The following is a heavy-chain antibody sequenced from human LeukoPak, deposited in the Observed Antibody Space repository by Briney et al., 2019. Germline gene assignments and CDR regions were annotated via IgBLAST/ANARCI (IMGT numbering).Heavy chain of an antibody. CDR3: ARVPPRYYYGSGSYLFSGDYMDV. CDR1: GGTFISYA. D-gene: IGHD3-10*01. V-gene: IGHV1-69*05. CDR2: IIPIFGTA. J-gene: IGHJ6*03. Sequence: AXVKVSCKASGGTFISYAISWVRQAPGQGLEWMGGIIPIFGTANYAQKFQGRVTMTTDTSTSTACMELRSLRSDDTAVYYCARVPPRYYYGSGSYLFSGDYMDVWGKGTTVTISS.